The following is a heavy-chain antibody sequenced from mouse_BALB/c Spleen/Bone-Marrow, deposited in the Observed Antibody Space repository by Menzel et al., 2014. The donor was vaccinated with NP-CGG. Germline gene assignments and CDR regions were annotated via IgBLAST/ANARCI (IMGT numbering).Heavy chain of an antibody. V-gene: IGHV1-54*01. CDR3: ARRIYYAMGY. Sequence: QVQLQQSGAELVRPGTSVKVSCKASGYAFTNYLIDWVKQRPGQGLEWIGVLNPGSGGTNYNEKFKGKATLTADKSSSSAYMQLSSLTPDDSAVYFCARRIYYAMGYWGQGTTLTVSS. D-gene: IGHD2-1*01. J-gene: IGHJ2*01. CDR2: LNPGSGGT. CDR1: GYAFTNYL.